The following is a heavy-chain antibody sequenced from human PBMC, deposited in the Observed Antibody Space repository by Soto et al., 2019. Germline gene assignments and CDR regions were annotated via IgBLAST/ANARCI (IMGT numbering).Heavy chain of an antibody. Sequence: QVQLVESGGGVVQPGRSLRLSCAASGFTFSNYGLHWVRQAPGKGLEWVAVIWHDGKNKDYADSVKGRFTVSRDNSKNVLYLEMNSLTAGDTAVYHCARDPGNDAAIDYRGQGILVTVSS. CDR1: GFTFSNYG. V-gene: IGHV3-33*01. D-gene: IGHD1-1*01. J-gene: IGHJ4*02. CDR2: IWHDGKNK. CDR3: ARDPGNDAAIDY.